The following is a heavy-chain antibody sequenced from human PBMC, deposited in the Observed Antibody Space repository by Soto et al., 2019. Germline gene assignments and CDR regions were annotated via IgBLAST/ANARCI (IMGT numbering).Heavy chain of an antibody. V-gene: IGHV4-34*01. CDR3: ASGVPRLHSWFEP. D-gene: IGHD4-4*01. J-gene: IGHJ5*02. CDR1: GGSFSGYY. Sequence: PSETLSLTCAVYGGSFSGYYWSWIRQPPGKGLEWIGEINHSGSTNYNPSLKSRVTISVDTSKNQFSLKLSSVTAADTAVYYCASGVPRLHSWFEPWGQGTLVTVSS. CDR2: INHSGST.